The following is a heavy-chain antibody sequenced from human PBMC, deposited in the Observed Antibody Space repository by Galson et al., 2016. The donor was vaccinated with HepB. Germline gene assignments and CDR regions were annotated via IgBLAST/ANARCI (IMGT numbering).Heavy chain of an antibody. CDR3: AREGLADGSYFDY. J-gene: IGHJ4*02. CDR2: IKEDGTEK. V-gene: IGHV3-7*01. CDR1: GFSFSSYV. Sequence: SLRLSCAASGFSFSSYVMFWVRQAPGKGLEWVANIKEDGTEKCYADSVKGRFTISRDNARNSLYLQMNSLRAEDTGIYYCAREGLADGSYFDYWGRGTLVTVS. D-gene: IGHD5-24*01.